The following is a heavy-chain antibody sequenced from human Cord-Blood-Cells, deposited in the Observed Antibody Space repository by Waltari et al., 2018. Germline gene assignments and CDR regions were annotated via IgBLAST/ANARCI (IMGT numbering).Heavy chain of an antibody. CDR3: ARLHTNDFWSGYYFDY. CDR2: IYYSGST. V-gene: IGHV4-39*01. D-gene: IGHD3-3*01. J-gene: IGHJ4*02. CDR1: GGSISSSSYY. Sequence: QLQLQESGPGLVKPSETLSLTCTVSGGSISSSSYYWGWIRQPPGKGLEWIGSIYYSGSTYYNPSLKSRVTISVDTSKNQFSLTLSSVTAADTAVYYCARLHTNDFWSGYYFDYWGQGTLVTVSS.